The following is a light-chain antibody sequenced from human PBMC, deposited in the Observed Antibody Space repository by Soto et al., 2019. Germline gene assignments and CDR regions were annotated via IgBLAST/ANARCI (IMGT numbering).Light chain of an antibody. CDR3: SSYTTLSTYI. J-gene: IGLJ1*01. V-gene: IGLV2-14*01. Sequence: QSVLTQPASVSGSPGQSITISCTGTSSDIGDYDYVSWYQQHPGKAPKLIIYEVTNRPSGVSDRFSGSKSGTTASLAISGLQSEDEADYYCSSYTTLSTYIFGTGTKLTVL. CDR1: SSDIGDYDY. CDR2: EVT.